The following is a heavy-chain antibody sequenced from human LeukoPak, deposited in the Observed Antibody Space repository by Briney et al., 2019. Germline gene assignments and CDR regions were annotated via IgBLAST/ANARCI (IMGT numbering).Heavy chain of an antibody. J-gene: IGHJ3*01. Sequence: PGGSLRLSCAASGFTFNNYEMNWVRQAPGKGLEWIAYISGSGNTIYYADSVKGRFTISRDNARNSLYLHMDSLRAEDTAVYYCARDEALGLVGASDAFDLWGPGTMVTVSS. CDR3: ARDEALGLVGASDAFDL. CDR2: ISGSGNTI. CDR1: GFTFNNYE. D-gene: IGHD1-26*01. V-gene: IGHV3-48*03.